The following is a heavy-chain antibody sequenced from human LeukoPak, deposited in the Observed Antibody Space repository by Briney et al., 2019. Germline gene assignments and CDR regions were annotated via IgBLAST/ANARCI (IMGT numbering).Heavy chain of an antibody. CDR3: ARQDVHDITGYTAKNFDH. V-gene: IGHV5-51*01. CDR2: IYTDDSDT. Sequence: GESLKISCKGSGYRFSSKWIGWVRQMPGRGLEWMGIIYTDDSDTRYSPSFLGQVTISADESTNIAYLQWTSLEASDSAMYFCARQDVHDITGYTAKNFDHWGQGTLVTVAS. J-gene: IGHJ4*02. CDR1: GYRFSSKW. D-gene: IGHD3-9*01.